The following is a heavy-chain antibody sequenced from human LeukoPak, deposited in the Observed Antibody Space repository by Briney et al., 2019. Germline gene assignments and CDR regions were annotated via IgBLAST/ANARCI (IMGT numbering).Heavy chain of an antibody. CDR1: GESFRDYY. CDR3: ARRYPSVRGANLRPQEVRKYYFDY. J-gene: IGHJ4*02. CDR2: ISHSGIT. D-gene: IGHD3-10*01. V-gene: IGHV4-34*01. Sequence: SETLSLTCAVYGESFRDYYWSWIRQPPGKGLEWIGDISHSGITNYNPSLKRPVTISVDTSKNQFSLKLSSVTAADTAVYYCARRYPSVRGANLRPQEVRKYYFDYWGQGTLVTVSS.